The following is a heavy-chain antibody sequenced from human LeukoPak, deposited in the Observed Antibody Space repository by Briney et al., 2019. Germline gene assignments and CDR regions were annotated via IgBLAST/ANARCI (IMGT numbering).Heavy chain of an antibody. Sequence: ASVKLSCKASGYTFTSYGISWVRQAPGQGLEWMGWSSAYNGNTNYAQKPHGRVTITTDTSTRTPHTELRSVRSDDTAVYYCERAVGGSGDFDYWGQGTLVTVSS. J-gene: IGHJ4*02. CDR3: ERAVGGSGDFDY. V-gene: IGHV1-18*01. CDR2: SSAYNGNT. D-gene: IGHD3-16*01. CDR1: GYTFTSYG.